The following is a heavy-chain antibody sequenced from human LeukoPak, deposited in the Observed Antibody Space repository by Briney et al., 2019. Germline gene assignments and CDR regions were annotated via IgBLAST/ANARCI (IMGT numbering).Heavy chain of an antibody. J-gene: IGHJ4*02. CDR3: ARGVTAPPPLWFGGLFDY. Sequence: LETLSLTCTVSGGSISSSSYYWGWIRQPPGKGLEWIGSIYYSGSTYYNPSLKSRVTISVDTSKNQFSLKLSSVTAADTAVYYCARGVTAPPPLWFGGLFDYWGQGTLVTVSS. CDR2: IYYSGST. D-gene: IGHD3-10*01. V-gene: IGHV4-39*07. CDR1: GGSISSSSYY.